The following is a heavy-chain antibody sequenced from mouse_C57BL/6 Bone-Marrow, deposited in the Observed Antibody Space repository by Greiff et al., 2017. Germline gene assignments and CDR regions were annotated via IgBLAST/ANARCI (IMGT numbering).Heavy chain of an antibody. CDR3: ARRPGYDGYPYWYFDV. CDR2: IYPGSGST. CDR1: GYIFTSYW. D-gene: IGHD2-3*01. V-gene: IGHV1-55*01. Sequence: QVQLQQPGAELVKPGASVKMSCKASGYIFTSYWITWVKQRPGQGLEWIGDIYPGSGSTNYNEKFKSKATLTVDTSSSTAYMQLSSLTSEDSAVYYCARRPGYDGYPYWYFDVWGTGTTVTVSS. J-gene: IGHJ1*03.